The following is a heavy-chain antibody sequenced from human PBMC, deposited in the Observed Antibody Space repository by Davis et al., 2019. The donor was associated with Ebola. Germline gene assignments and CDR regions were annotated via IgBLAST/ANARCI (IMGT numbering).Heavy chain of an antibody. CDR2: IHHSGSA. CDR3: ARDTRPCGGDCYDDTFDM. Sequence: SETLSLTCTVSGVSITTYFWSWIRQPPGKGLEWVGYIHHSGSANSNPSLKSRVTFSMDTSKSQVSLKLTSVTAADTAVYYCARDTRPCGGDCYDDTFDMWGQGTMVIVSS. CDR1: GVSITTYF. D-gene: IGHD2-21*01. V-gene: IGHV4-59*12. J-gene: IGHJ3*02.